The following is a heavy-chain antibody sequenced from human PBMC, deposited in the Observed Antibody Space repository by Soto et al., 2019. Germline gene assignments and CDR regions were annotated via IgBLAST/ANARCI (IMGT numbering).Heavy chain of an antibody. Sequence: SETLSLTCTVSGGSISSSSYYWGWIRQPPGKGLEWIGSIYYSGSTCYNPSLKSRVTISVDTSKNQFSLKLSSVTAADTAVYYCARPRSTGYYYYYGMDVWGQGTTVTVSS. D-gene: IGHD3-9*01. V-gene: IGHV4-39*01. J-gene: IGHJ6*02. CDR1: GGSISSSSYY. CDR2: IYYSGST. CDR3: ARPRSTGYYYYYGMDV.